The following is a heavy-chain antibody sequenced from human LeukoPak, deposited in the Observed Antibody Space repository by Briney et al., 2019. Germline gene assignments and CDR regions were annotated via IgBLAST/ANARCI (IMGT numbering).Heavy chain of an antibody. V-gene: IGHV1-69*05. J-gene: IGHJ5*02. CDR1: GGTFSSYA. Sequence: SVKVSCRASGGTFSSYAISWVRQAPGQGLEWMGGIIPIFGTANYAQKFQGRVTITTDESTSTAYMELSSLRSEDTAVYYCARKQQRIEGFDPWGQGTLVTVSS. CDR3: ARKQQRIEGFDP. CDR2: IIPIFGTA. D-gene: IGHD6-13*01.